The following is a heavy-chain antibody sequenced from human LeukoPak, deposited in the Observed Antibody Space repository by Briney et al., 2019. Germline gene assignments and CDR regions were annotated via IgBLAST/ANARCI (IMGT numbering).Heavy chain of an antibody. V-gene: IGHV4-34*01. CDR1: GGPFSGYY. CDR3: ARGMFDVWGSYRANDY. D-gene: IGHD3-16*02. Sequence: SETLSLTCAVYGGPFSGYYWSWIRQPPGKGLEWIGEINHSGSTNYNPSLKSRVTISVDTSKNQFSLKLSSVTAADTAVYYCARGMFDVWGSYRANDYWGQGTLVTVSS. J-gene: IGHJ4*02. CDR2: INHSGST.